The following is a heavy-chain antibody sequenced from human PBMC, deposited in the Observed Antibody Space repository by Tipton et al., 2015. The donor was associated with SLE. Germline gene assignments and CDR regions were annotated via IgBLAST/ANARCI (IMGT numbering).Heavy chain of an antibody. Sequence: QVQLVQSGAEVKKPGASVKVSCKAPGYTFTSYGISWVRQAPGQGLEWMGWISGYNGYTNYAHKLQGRVTMTTDTSTSTAYMELRSLRSDDTAVYYCARAPPLSSGWHGGFDYWGQGTLVTVSS. J-gene: IGHJ4*02. CDR1: GYTFTSYG. CDR3: ARAPPLSSGWHGGFDY. D-gene: IGHD6-19*01. V-gene: IGHV1-18*01. CDR2: ISGYNGYT.